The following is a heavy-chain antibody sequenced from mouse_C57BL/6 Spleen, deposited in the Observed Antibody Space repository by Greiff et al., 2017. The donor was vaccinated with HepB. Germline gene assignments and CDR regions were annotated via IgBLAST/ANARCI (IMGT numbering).Heavy chain of an antibody. CDR1: GFTFSDYG. Sequence: EVKVVESGGGLVKPGGSLKLSCAASGFTFSDYGMHWVRQAPEKGLEWVAYISSGSSTIYYADTVKGRFTISRDNAKNTLFLQMTSLRSEDTAMYYCARGGRITTVVALDYWGQGTTLTVSS. CDR3: ARGGRITTVVALDY. V-gene: IGHV5-17*01. D-gene: IGHD1-1*01. J-gene: IGHJ2*01. CDR2: ISSGSSTI.